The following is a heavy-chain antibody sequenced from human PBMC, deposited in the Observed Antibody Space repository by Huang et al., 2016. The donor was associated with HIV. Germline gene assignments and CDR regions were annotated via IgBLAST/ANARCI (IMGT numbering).Heavy chain of an antibody. CDR3: AKDGRGSGTYYDYFEY. V-gene: IGHV3-30*18. J-gene: IGHJ4*02. D-gene: IGHD1-26*01. CDR1: GFTFNKFD. Sequence: QVQLVESGGGVVQPGRSLRLSCAAFGFTFNKFDMHWVRQAPGKVLEWVAIISYDGSSKYHADSVKGRFTISRDNSKNTVYLQMKSLRVEDTAVYYCAKDGRGSGTYYDYFEYWGQGTLVTVSS. CDR2: ISYDGSSK.